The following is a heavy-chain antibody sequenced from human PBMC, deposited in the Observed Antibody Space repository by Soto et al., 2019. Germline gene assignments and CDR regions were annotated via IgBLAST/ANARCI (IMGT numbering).Heavy chain of an antibody. V-gene: IGHV3-21*01. Sequence: PGGSLRLSCAASGFTFSSHSMNWVRQAPGKGLEWVSSISSSGSYIYYADSLEGRFAISRDNAKNSLYLQMNSLRAEDTAVYYCASIPGGPPLRYFDYWGQGTLVTAPQ. J-gene: IGHJ4*02. CDR1: GFTFSSHS. CDR3: ASIPGGPPLRYFDY. CDR2: ISSSGSYI. D-gene: IGHD3-10*01.